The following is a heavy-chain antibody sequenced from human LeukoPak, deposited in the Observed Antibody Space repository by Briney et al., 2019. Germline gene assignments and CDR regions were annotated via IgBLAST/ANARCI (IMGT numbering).Heavy chain of an antibody. Sequence: ASVKVSCKASGYTFTSYDINWVRQATGQGLEWMGWINPNSGGTNYAQKFQGRVTMTRDTSISTAYMELSRLRSDDTAVYYCARVGCSGGSCYGWFDPWGQGTLVTVSS. CDR1: GYTFTSYD. V-gene: IGHV1-2*02. D-gene: IGHD2-15*01. J-gene: IGHJ5*02. CDR2: INPNSGGT. CDR3: ARVGCSGGSCYGWFDP.